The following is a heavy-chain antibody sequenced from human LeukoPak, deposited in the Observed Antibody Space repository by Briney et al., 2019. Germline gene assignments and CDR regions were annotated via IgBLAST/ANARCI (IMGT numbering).Heavy chain of an antibody. CDR2: IKSETDGSTT. J-gene: IGHJ4*02. Sequence: TRGSLRLSCAASGFTFSNAWMSRVREAPGKGLGWVGSIKSETDGSTTDYAAPVKGRFTISRDDSKNTLYLQMNSLKTEDTAVYYCTRIENYFDYWGQGTLVTVSS. CDR1: GFTFSNAW. CDR3: TRIENYFDY. V-gene: IGHV3-15*01.